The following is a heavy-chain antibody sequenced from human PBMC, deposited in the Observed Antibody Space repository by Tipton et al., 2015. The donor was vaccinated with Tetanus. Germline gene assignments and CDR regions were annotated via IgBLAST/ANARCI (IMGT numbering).Heavy chain of an antibody. V-gene: IGHV4-39*01. J-gene: IGHJ4*02. CDR2: IFDRGST. D-gene: IGHD3-16*01. Sequence: TLSLTCTVSNDSISSSGFYWGWIRQPPGKGLEWIGGIFDRGSTYYTPSLKGRVTMSVATSKNQLSLNLNSVTAADTAVYYCARGYSYTYAGTCFDYWGQGTLVTVSS. CDR3: ARGYSYTYAGTCFDY. CDR1: NDSISSSGFY.